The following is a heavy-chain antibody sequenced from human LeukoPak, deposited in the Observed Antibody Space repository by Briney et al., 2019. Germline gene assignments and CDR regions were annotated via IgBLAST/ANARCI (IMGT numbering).Heavy chain of an antibody. D-gene: IGHD3-10*01. CDR3: ARTYYYGSGSYKIDP. V-gene: IGHV7-4-1*02. Sequence: ASVRVSCKASGYTFTGYYMHWVRQAPGQGLEWMGWINTDTGNPTYAQGFTGRFVFSLDTSVSTAYLQISSLKAEDTAVYFCARTYYYGSGSYKIDPWGQGTLVTVSS. CDR1: GYTFTGYY. J-gene: IGHJ5*02. CDR2: INTDTGNP.